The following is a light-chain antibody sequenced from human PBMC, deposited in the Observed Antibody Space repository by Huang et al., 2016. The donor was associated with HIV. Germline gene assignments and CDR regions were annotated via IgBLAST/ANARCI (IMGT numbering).Light chain of an antibody. CDR3: HQYGSSPRT. V-gene: IGKV3-20*01. CDR1: QSVTNRY. Sequence: EIVLTQSPGTLSLSPGERATLSCRANQSVTNRYLAWYQQKLGQAPRLLIYGASTRATGIPDRFSGSGSGTDFTLTISRLEPEDFAVYYCHQYGSSPRTFGQGTKVEIK. CDR2: GAS. J-gene: IGKJ1*01.